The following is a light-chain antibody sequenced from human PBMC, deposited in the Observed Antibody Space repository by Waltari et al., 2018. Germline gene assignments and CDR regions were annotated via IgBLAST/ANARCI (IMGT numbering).Light chain of an antibody. CDR3: QLCGDSPMYI. CDR2: AAS. CDR1: QRVNRNY. V-gene: IGKV3-20*01. Sequence: ENVLTQSPGTLSLSPGERATLSCRASQRVNRNYLSLYQQKRGQAPRVLIYAASRRATGIPDRFRGSGSGTDFTLTISRLEPEDFAVYYCQLCGDSPMYIFGQGTKVEIK. J-gene: IGKJ2*01.